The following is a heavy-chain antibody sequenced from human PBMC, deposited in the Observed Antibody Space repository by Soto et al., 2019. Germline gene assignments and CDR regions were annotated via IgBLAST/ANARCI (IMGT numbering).Heavy chain of an antibody. Sequence: SETLSLTCTVSGGSISSSSYYWSWIRQPPGKGLEWIGYIYYSGSTNYNPSLKSRVTISVDTSKNQFSLKLSSVTAADTAVYYCARTKPVMITFGGVIVDAFDIWGQGTTVTVSS. CDR3: ARTKPVMITFGGVIVDAFDI. CDR2: IYYSGST. CDR1: GGSISSSSYY. J-gene: IGHJ3*02. D-gene: IGHD3-16*02. V-gene: IGHV4-61*01.